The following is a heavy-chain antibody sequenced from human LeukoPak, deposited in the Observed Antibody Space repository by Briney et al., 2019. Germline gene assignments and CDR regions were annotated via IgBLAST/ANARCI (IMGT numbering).Heavy chain of an antibody. V-gene: IGHV7-4-1*02. CDR3: ARTDGSSGPDVSFDY. CDR2: INTNTGNP. J-gene: IGHJ4*02. Sequence: GASVKVSCKASGYTFTSYAMNWVRQAPGQGLEWMGWINTNTGNPTYAQGFTGRFVFSLDTSASTAYLQISSLKAEDTAVYYCARTDGSSGPDVSFDYWGQGTLVTVSS. CDR1: GYTFTSYA. D-gene: IGHD6-19*01.